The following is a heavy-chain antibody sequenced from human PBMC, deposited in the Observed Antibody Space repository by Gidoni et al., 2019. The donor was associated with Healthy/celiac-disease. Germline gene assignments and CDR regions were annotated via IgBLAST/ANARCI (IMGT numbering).Heavy chain of an antibody. CDR1: GFTLSSYG. V-gene: IGHV3-33*01. CDR3: AREGDYYGRYWYFDL. D-gene: IGHD3-10*01. CDR2: IWYDGSNK. J-gene: IGHJ2*01. Sequence: QVQLVESGGGVVQPGRSLRLSGAASGFTLSSYGMHWVRQAPGKGLEWVAVIWYDGSNKYYADSVKGRFTISRDNSKNTLYLQMNSLRAEDTAVYYCAREGDYYGRYWYFDLWGRGTLVTVSS.